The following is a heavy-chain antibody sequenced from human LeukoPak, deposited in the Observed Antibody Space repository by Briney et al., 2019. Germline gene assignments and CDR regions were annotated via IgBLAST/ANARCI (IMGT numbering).Heavy chain of an antibody. Sequence: PVTLSLTCAVYGGSFSGYYWSWIRQPPGKGLEWIGEINHSGSTNYNPSLKSRVTISVDTSKNQFSLKLSSVTAADTAVYYCARAVVAAAAYSYFDLWGRGTLVTVPS. D-gene: IGHD6-13*01. J-gene: IGHJ2*01. CDR3: ARAVVAAAAYSYFDL. CDR2: INHSGST. CDR1: GGSFSGYY. V-gene: IGHV4-34*01.